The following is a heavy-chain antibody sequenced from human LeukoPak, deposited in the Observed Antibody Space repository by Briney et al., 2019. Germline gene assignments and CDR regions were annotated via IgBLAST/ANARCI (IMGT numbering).Heavy chain of an antibody. V-gene: IGHV3-23*01. D-gene: IGHD1/OR15-1a*01. CDR3: AKGEQGVDY. CDR1: GFTFSNFA. CDR2: INFRGGTT. J-gene: IGHJ4*02. Sequence: WGSLRLSCAASGFTFSNFAMSWVRQAPGKGLEWVSSINFRGGTTYYAESVKGRFTISRDNSKSTLCLQMNSLRADDTAVFYCAKGEQGVDYWGRGTLVTVSS.